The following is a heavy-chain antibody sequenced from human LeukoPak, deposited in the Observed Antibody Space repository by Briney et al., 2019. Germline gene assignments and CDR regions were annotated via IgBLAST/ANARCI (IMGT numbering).Heavy chain of an antibody. D-gene: IGHD3-22*01. Sequence: SETLSLTCAVYGGSFSGYYWSWIRQPPGKGLEWIGEINHSGSTNYNPSLKSRVTISVDTSKNQFSLKLSSVTAADTAVYYCARDYDISGYQYNWFDPWGQGTLVTVSS. V-gene: IGHV4-34*01. J-gene: IGHJ5*02. CDR1: GGSFSGYY. CDR2: INHSGST. CDR3: ARDYDISGYQYNWFDP.